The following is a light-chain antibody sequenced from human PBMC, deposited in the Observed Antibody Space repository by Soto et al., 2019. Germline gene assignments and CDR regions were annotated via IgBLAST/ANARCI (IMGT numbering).Light chain of an antibody. CDR2: EVT. V-gene: IGLV2-14*01. CDR1: SSDVGGYNF. CDR3: SSYTNTNTWV. J-gene: IGLJ3*02. Sequence: QSVLTQPASMSESPGQSITISCTGTSSDVGGYNFVSWYQQNPGDAPKLLIYEVTNRPSGVSNRFSGSKSGNTASLTISGLQAEDEADYYCSSYTNTNTWVFGGGTKLTVL.